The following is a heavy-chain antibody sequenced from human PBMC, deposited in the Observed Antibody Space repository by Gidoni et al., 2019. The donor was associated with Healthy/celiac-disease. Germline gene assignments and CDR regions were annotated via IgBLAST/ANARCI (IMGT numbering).Heavy chain of an antibody. CDR3: ARGGGITMIPYYYYGMDV. V-gene: IGHV1-69*01. CDR1: GGTFSSYA. CDR2: IIPIFGTA. Sequence: QVQLVQSGAEVKKPGSSVKVYCKASGGTFSSYAISWVRQAPGKGLEWMGGIIPIFGTANYAQKFQGRVTITADESTSIAYMELSSLRSEDTAVYYCARGGGITMIPYYYYGMDVWGQGTTVTVSS. J-gene: IGHJ6*02. D-gene: IGHD3-22*01.